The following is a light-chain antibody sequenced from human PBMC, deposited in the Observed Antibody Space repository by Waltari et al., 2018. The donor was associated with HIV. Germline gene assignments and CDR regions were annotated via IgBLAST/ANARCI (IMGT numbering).Light chain of an antibody. J-gene: IGKJ2*01. CDR2: AAS. CDR1: QSISNY. Sequence: DIQMNQSTSSLSASVGDSVSITCRTSQSISNYLNWYQQKIGEAPNLPIHAASSLQSGVPSRFSGSGSGTDFTLTIRNLQPEDFATYYCQQSYSTPYTFGQGTKLQIK. V-gene: IGKV1-39*01. CDR3: QQSYSTPYT.